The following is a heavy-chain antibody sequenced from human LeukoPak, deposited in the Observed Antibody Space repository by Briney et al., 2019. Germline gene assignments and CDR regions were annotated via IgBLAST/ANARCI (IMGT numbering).Heavy chain of an antibody. D-gene: IGHD3-22*01. J-gene: IGHJ4*02. CDR3: ARDKTYDSSGPEDC. CDR2: ISYDGSNK. V-gene: IGHV3-30-3*01. Sequence: GGSLRLSCAASGFTFSSYAMHWVRQAPGKGLEWVAVISYDGSNKYYADSVKGRFTISRDNSKNTLYLQMNSLRAEDTAVYYCARDKTYDSSGPEDCWGQGTLVTVSS. CDR1: GFTFSSYA.